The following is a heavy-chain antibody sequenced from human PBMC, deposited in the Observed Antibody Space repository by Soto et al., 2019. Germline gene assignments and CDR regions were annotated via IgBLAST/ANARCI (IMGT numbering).Heavy chain of an antibody. CDR2: ISGSGGST. V-gene: IGHV3-23*01. CDR3: AKDYNAVEDAFDI. J-gene: IGHJ3*02. D-gene: IGHD3-10*01. CDR1: GFTFSSYA. Sequence: EVQLLESGGGLVQPGGSLRLSCAASGFTFSSYAMSWVRQAPGKGLEWVSAISGSGGSTYYADSVKGRFTISRDNSKKTLYLQMHSLRAEDTSVYYCAKDYNAVEDAFDIWGQGTMVTVSS.